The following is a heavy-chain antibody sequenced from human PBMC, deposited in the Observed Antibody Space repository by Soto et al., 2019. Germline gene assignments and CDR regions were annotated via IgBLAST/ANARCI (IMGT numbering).Heavy chain of an antibody. Sequence: QVQLQESGPGLVKPSQTLSLTCTVSGGSISSGGYYWSGIRQHPGKGLEWIGYIYYSGSTYYNPSLKSRVTISVDTSKNQFSLKLSSVTAADTAVYYCARKDLAYCGGDCYAYYFDYWGQGTLVTVSS. CDR3: ARKDLAYCGGDCYAYYFDY. CDR2: IYYSGST. D-gene: IGHD2-21*02. V-gene: IGHV4-31*03. CDR1: GGSISSGGYY. J-gene: IGHJ4*02.